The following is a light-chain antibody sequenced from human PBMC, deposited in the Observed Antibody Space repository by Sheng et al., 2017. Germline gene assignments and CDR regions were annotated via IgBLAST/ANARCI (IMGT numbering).Light chain of an antibody. J-gene: IGKJ2*01. CDR1: QNIYSW. CDR3: QQYNNYPYT. Sequence: DIQMTQSPSTLSASVGDRVTITCRASQNIYSWLAWYQQKPGKAPKLLIYRASTLQSGAPSSFSGSGSGTEFTLTISSLRPDDFATYYCQQYNNYPYTFGQGTKLEIK. V-gene: IGKV1-5*03. CDR2: RAS.